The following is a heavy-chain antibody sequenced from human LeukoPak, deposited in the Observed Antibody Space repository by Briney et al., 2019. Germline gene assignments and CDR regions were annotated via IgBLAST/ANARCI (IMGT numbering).Heavy chain of an antibody. D-gene: IGHD5-18*01. J-gene: IGHJ4*02. V-gene: IGHV3-7*01. CDR3: ARVNGYSYGYYFDH. CDR2: IKQDGSEK. Sequence: GGSLRLSCAATGFTFSSYWMSWVRQAPGKGLEWVANIKQDGSEKYYVDSVKGRFTISRDNAKNSLYLQMNSLRAEDTAVYYCARVNGYSYGYYFDHWGQGTLVTVSS. CDR1: GFTFSSYW.